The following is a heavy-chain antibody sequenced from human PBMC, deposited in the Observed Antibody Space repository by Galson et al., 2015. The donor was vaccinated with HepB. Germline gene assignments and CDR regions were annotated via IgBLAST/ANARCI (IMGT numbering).Heavy chain of an antibody. CDR3: AKVSTLEYQLPYDY. CDR2: ISGSGGST. J-gene: IGHJ4*02. Sequence: SLRLSCAASGFTFSSYATSWVRQAPGKGLEWVSAISGSGGSTYYADSVKGRFTISRDNSKNTLYLQMNSLRAEDTAVYYCAKVSTLEYQLPYDYWGQGTLVTVSS. D-gene: IGHD2-2*01. V-gene: IGHV3-23*01. CDR1: GFTFSSYA.